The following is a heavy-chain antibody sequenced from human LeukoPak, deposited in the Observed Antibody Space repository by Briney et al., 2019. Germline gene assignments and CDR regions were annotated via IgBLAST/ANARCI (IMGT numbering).Heavy chain of an antibody. CDR2: IYYSGST. V-gene: IGHV4-34*01. CDR3: ARHNALRFFDY. Sequence: SETLSLTCAVYGGSFSGYYWSWIRQPPGKGLEWIGSIYYSGSTYYNPSLKSRVTISVDTSKNQFSLKLSSVTAADTAVYYCARHNALRFFDYWGQGTLVTVSS. CDR1: GGSFSGYY. D-gene: IGHD4-17*01. J-gene: IGHJ4*02.